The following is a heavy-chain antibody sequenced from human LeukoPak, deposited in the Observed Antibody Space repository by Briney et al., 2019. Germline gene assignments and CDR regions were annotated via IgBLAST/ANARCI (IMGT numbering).Heavy chain of an antibody. CDR1: GGTFSSYA. J-gene: IGHJ5*02. CDR3: ARENYSSSWANWFDP. Sequence: ASVKVSCKASGGTFSSYAISWVRQAPGQGLEWMGRIIPIFGIANYAQKFQGRVTITADKPTSTAYMELSSLRSEDTAVYYCARENYSSSWANWFDPWGQGTLVTVSS. CDR2: IIPIFGIA. D-gene: IGHD6-13*01. V-gene: IGHV1-69*04.